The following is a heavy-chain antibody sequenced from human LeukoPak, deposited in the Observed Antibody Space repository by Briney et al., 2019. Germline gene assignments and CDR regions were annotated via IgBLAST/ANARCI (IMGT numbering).Heavy chain of an antibody. CDR3: ARDKNYYYYGMDV. CDR1: GFPFSSYW. Sequence: GGSLRLSCVASGFPFSSYWMTWVRQAPGKGLEWVANIKQDGSKKSYVDSVKGRFTISRDNAKNTVYLQMNSLRADDTAVYYCARDKNYYYYGMDVWGQGTTVTVSS. J-gene: IGHJ6*02. V-gene: IGHV3-7*03. CDR2: IKQDGSKK.